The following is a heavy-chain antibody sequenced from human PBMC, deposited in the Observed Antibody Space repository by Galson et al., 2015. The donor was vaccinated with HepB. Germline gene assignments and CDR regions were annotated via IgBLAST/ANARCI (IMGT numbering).Heavy chain of an antibody. CDR2: IWHDGSNK. D-gene: IGHD4-23*01. J-gene: IGHJ4*02. V-gene: IGHV3-33*01. CDR1: GFTFINYG. CDR3: ARMIRGRWYYFDY. Sequence: SLRLSCAASGFTFINYGMHWVRQAPGKGLEWVAVIWHDGSNKYYADSVKGRFTISRGNSKNTLYLQMNSLRVGDTAVYYCARMIRGRWYYFDYWGQGTLVTVSS.